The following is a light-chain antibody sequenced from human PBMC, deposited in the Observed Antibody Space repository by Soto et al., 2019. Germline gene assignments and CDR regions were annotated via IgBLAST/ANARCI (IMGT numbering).Light chain of an antibody. CDR3: QSYDSSHVI. Sequence: QSVLTQPPSVSGAPGQRVTISCTESSSNIGADYDVQWYQQLPGTAPKLLIYGNIYRPSGVPDRFSGSKSGTSASLAITGLQAEDEGDYYCQSYDSSHVIFGGGTQLTVL. CDR1: SSNIGADYD. V-gene: IGLV1-40*01. CDR2: GNI. J-gene: IGLJ2*01.